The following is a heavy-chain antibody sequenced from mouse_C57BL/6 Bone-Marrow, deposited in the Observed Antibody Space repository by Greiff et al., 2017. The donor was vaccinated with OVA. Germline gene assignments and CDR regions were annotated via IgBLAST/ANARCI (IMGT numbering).Heavy chain of an antibody. CDR1: GYSFTGYY. D-gene: IGHD2-2*01. CDR2: INPSTGGT. CDR3: ARNYGYDVGFAY. J-gene: IGHJ3*01. V-gene: IGHV1-42*01. Sequence: EVQGVESGPELVKPGASVKISCKASGYSFTGYYMNWVKQSPEKSLEWIGEINPSTGGTTYNQKFKAKATLTVDKSSSTAYMQLKSLTSEDSAVYYCARNYGYDVGFAYWGQGTLVTVSA.